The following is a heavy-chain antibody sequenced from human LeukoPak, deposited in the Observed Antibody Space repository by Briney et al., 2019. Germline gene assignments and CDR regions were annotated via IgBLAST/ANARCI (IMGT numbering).Heavy chain of an antibody. V-gene: IGHV1-18*01. CDR2: ISAYNGNT. J-gene: IGHJ6*02. CDR3: ARGRHTYYDSSGYLPMDV. CDR1: GGTFSSYA. D-gene: IGHD3-22*01. Sequence: GASVKVSCKASGGTFSSYAISWVRQAPGQGLEWMGWISAYNGNTNYAQKLQGRVTMTTDTSTSTAYMELRSLRSDDTAVYYCARGRHTYYDSSGYLPMDVWGQGTTVTVSS.